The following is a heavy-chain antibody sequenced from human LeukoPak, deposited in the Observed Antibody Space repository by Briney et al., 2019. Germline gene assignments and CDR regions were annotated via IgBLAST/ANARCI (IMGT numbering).Heavy chain of an antibody. CDR2: ISSSSSYI. J-gene: IGHJ4*02. CDR3: ARGPPTVTEFDY. V-gene: IGHV3-21*01. CDR1: GFTFSSYS. Sequence: GGSLRLSCAASGFTFSSYSMNWVRQAPGKGLEWVSSISSSSSYIYYADSVKGRFTISRDNAKNSLYLQMNSLRAEDTAVYYCARGPPTVTEFDYWGRGTLVTVSS. D-gene: IGHD4-11*01.